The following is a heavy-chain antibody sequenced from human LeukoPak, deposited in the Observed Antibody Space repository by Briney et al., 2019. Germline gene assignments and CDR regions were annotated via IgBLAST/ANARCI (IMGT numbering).Heavy chain of an antibody. CDR3: ARDKYFGVMDV. Sequence: GGSLRLSCAASGFTFSSYEMNWVRQAPGKGLEWVSYISSSGSTIYYADSVKGRFTISRDNSKNTLYLQMNSLRAGDTAVYYCARDKYFGVMDVWGRGTTVTISS. V-gene: IGHV3-48*03. D-gene: IGHD3-10*01. J-gene: IGHJ6*03. CDR1: GFTFSSYE. CDR2: ISSSGSTI.